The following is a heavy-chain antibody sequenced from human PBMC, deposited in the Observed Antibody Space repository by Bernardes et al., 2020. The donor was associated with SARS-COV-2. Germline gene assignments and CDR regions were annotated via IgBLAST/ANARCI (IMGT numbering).Heavy chain of an antibody. Sequence: GESLKISCKGSGYSFTSYWIGWVRQMPGKGLEWMGIIYPGDSDTRYSPSFQGQVTISADKSISTAYLQWSSLKASDTAMYYCAIRASGGYYYYGMDVWGQGTTVTVSS. CDR2: IYPGDSDT. CDR3: AIRASGGYYYYGMDV. V-gene: IGHV5-51*01. J-gene: IGHJ6*02. CDR1: GYSFTSYW. D-gene: IGHD3-10*01.